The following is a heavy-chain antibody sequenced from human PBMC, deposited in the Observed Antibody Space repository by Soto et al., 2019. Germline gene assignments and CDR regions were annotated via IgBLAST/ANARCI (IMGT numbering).Heavy chain of an antibody. CDR2: ISSSGSTI. V-gene: IGHV3-48*03. CDR3: ARYPRHHKLRLGELSRGNFLDY. Sequence: EVQLVESGGGLAQPGGSLRLSCAASGFTFSSYEMNWVRQAPGKGLEWVSYISSSGSTIYYADSVKGRFTISRDNAKNSLYLQMNSLRAEDTAVYYCARYPRHHKLRLGELSRGNFLDYWGQGTLVTVSS. D-gene: IGHD3-16*02. J-gene: IGHJ4*02. CDR1: GFTFSSYE.